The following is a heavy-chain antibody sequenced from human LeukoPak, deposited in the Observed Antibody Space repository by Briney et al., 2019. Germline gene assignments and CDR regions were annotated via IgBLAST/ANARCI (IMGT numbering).Heavy chain of an antibody. CDR3: ARFGVDYDMGV. CDR1: GGSISGYY. CDR2: IHYSGRA. D-gene: IGHD3-16*01. V-gene: IGHV4-59*01. J-gene: IGHJ6*02. Sequence: SETLSLTCTVSGGSISGYYWTWVRQPPGKGLEWIGQIHYSGRADYNPSLKSRITISVDTSKNQMSLKLTSVTAANTAIYYCARFGVDYDMGVWGQGTTVTVSS.